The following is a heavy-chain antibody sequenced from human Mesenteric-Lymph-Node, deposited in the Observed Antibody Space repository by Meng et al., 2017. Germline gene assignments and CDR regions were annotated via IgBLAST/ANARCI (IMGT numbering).Heavy chain of an antibody. V-gene: IGHV3-20*04. J-gene: IGHJ6*02. Sequence: GESLKISCAASEFTFHDYAMNWVRQAPGKGLEWVSGINWNGDSTAYADSVKGRFTISRDNAKNSLYLQMNSLRAEDTAVYYCARGILTGYYYYYYGMDVWGQGTTVTVSS. CDR2: INWNGDST. D-gene: IGHD3-9*01. CDR3: ARGILTGYYYYYYGMDV. CDR1: EFTFHDYA.